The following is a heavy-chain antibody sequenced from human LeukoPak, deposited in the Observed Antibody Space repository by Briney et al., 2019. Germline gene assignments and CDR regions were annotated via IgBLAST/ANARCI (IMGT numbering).Heavy chain of an antibody. CDR1: GYTFTDYY. CDR2: ISPNSGGT. J-gene: IGHJ6*02. Sequence: ASVKVSCKASGYTFTDYYIHWVRQAPGQGLEWMGWISPNSGGTNYAQKFQGRVTMTRDTSISTAYMELSRLRSDDTAVYYCARDRIAARGLYYYGMDVWGQGTTVTVSS. V-gene: IGHV1-2*02. D-gene: IGHD6-6*01. CDR3: ARDRIAARGLYYYGMDV.